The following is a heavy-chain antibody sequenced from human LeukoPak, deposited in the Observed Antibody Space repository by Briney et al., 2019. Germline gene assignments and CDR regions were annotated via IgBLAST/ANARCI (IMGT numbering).Heavy chain of an antibody. J-gene: IGHJ4*02. Sequence: ASVKVSCKASGYTFTSYDINWVRRATGKGLEWMGGFDPEDGETIYAQKFQGRVTMTEDTSTDTAYMELSSLRSEDTAVYYCATGMSGYDLDYWGQGTLVTVSS. CDR1: GYTFTSYD. D-gene: IGHD5-12*01. CDR3: ATGMSGYDLDY. CDR2: FDPEDGET. V-gene: IGHV1-24*01.